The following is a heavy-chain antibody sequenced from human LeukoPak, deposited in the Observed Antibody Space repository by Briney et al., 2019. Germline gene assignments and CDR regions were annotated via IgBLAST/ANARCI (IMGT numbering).Heavy chain of an antibody. J-gene: IGHJ4*02. CDR3: ARGSSSSQIDY. CDR2: INPDSGGT. CDR1: GYTFTGYY. Sequence: GASVKVSCKASGYTFTGYYMHWVRQAPGHGLEWMGWINPDSGGTNYAQKFQGRVTITRDTSASTAYMELSSLRSEDMAVYYCARGSSSSQIDYWGQGTLVTVSS. D-gene: IGHD6-6*01. V-gene: IGHV1-2*02.